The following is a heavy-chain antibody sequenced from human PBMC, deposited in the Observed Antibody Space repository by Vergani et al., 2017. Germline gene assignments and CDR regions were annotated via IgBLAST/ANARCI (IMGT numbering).Heavy chain of an antibody. CDR3: ARPRAKGPGIAAAGNYDY. J-gene: IGHJ4*02. D-gene: IGHD6-13*01. CDR2: IIPIFGTA. Sequence: QVQLVQSGAEVKKPGSSVKVSCKASGCTFSSYAISWVRQAPGQGLEWMGGIIPIFGTANYAQKFQGRVTMTADETTSTAYMELRSLSSEDTAVYYCARPRAKGPGIAAAGNYDYWGQGTLVTVSS. CDR1: GCTFSSYA. V-gene: IGHV1-69*01.